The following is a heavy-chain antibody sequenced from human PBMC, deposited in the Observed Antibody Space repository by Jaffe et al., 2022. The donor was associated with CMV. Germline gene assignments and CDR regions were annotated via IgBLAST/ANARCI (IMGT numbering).Heavy chain of an antibody. CDR3: ARDLIVEDFYYYYYYMDV. J-gene: IGHJ6*03. Sequence: EVQLVESGGGLVQPGGSLRLSCAASGFTFSSYEMNWVRQAPGKGLEWVSYISSSGSTIYYADSVKGRFTISRDNAKNSLYLQMNSLRAEDTAVYYCARDLIVEDFYYYYYYMDVWGKGTTVTVSS. D-gene: IGHD3-22*01. CDR1: GFTFSSYE. CDR2: ISSSGSTI. V-gene: IGHV3-48*03.